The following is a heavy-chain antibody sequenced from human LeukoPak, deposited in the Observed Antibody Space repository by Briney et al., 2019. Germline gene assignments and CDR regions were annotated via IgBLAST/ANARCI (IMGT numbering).Heavy chain of an antibody. J-gene: IGHJ6*03. D-gene: IGHD6-13*01. CDR3: ARGGGIAAAAYYYYYMDV. CDR1: GGSISSYY. Sequence: SETLSLTCTVSGGSISSYYWSWIRQPPGKGLEWIGYIYYSGSTNYNPSLKSRVTISVDTSKNQFSLKLSSVNAADTAVYYCARGGGIAAAAYYYYYMDVWGKGTTVTVSS. CDR2: IYYSGST. V-gene: IGHV4-59*01.